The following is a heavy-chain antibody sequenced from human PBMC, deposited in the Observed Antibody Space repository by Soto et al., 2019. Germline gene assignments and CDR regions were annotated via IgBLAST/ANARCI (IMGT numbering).Heavy chain of an antibody. V-gene: IGHV3-53*05. CDR2: IYSGGST. D-gene: IGHD1-26*01. CDR3: AKARVRIVGANSFDY. Sequence: PGGSLRLSCAASEFTVSSNYMNWVRQAPGKGLECVSIIYSGGSTYYADSVKGRFTISRDNSKNTLYLQMNSLGPDDTAVYFCAKARVRIVGANSFDYWGQGTPVTVSS. CDR1: EFTVSSNY. J-gene: IGHJ4*02.